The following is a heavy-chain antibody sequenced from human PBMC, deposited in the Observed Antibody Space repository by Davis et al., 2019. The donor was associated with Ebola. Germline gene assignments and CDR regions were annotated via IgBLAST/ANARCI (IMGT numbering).Heavy chain of an antibody. Sequence: GESLKFSCAASGFTFSSYAMSWVRQAPGKGLEWVSAISGSGSSTYYADSVKGRFTISRDNSKNTLYLQMNSLRAEDTAVYYCARDRRYYDYVWGSYRLSYYFDYWGQGTLVTVSS. D-gene: IGHD3-16*02. CDR3: ARDRRYYDYVWGSYRLSYYFDY. CDR1: GFTFSSYA. J-gene: IGHJ4*02. V-gene: IGHV3-23*01. CDR2: ISGSGSST.